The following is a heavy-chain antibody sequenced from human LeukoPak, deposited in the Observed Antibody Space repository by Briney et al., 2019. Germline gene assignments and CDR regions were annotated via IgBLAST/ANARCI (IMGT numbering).Heavy chain of an antibody. V-gene: IGHV3-11*01. Sequence: GGSLRLSCAASGFTFSNYWMSWVRQAPGKGLEWVSYISSSGSTIYYADSVKGRFTISRDNAKNSLYLQMNSLRAEDTAVYYCARGSIAAAGYDYWGQGTLVTVSS. CDR2: ISSSGSTI. CDR3: ARGSIAAAGYDY. D-gene: IGHD6-13*01. CDR1: GFTFSNYW. J-gene: IGHJ4*02.